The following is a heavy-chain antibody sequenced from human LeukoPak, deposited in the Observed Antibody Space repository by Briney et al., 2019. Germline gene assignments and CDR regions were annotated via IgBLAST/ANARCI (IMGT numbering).Heavy chain of an antibody. V-gene: IGHV3-21*01. D-gene: IGHD3-22*01. CDR2: ISSSSSYI. Sequence: GGSLRLSCAASGFTFSSYSMNWVRQAPGKGLEWVSSISSSSSYIYYAYSVRGRFTISRDNAKNSLYLQMNSLRAEDTAVYYCARDPDYYDSSGYFLFDYWGQGTLVTVSS. CDR3: ARDPDYYDSSGYFLFDY. CDR1: GFTFSSYS. J-gene: IGHJ4*02.